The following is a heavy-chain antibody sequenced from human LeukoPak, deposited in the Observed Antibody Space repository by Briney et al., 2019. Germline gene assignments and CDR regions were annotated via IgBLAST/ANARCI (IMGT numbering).Heavy chain of an antibody. D-gene: IGHD2-15*01. CDR3: ARDRCTGGSCSYYFDF. J-gene: IGHJ4*02. CDR1: GYTFTGYY. Sequence: ASVKVTCKASGYTFTGYYIHWVRQAPGQGLEWLGRINPNSGGTSYAQRFQDRITMTRDASISTAYMELSRLRSDDTAIYFCARDRCTGGSCSYYFDFWGQGTLVTVSS. V-gene: IGHV1-2*06. CDR2: INPNSGGT.